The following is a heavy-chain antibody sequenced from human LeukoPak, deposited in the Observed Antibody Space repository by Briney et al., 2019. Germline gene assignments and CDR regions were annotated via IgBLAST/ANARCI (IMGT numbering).Heavy chain of an antibody. Sequence: LSLTCAVYGGSFSGYYWSWIRQAPGKGLEWVAVISYDGNNIYYADSVKGRFTISRDNSKNTLYLQMNSLRAEDTAVYYCAKSHCSSTSCYFDYWGQGTLVTVSS. V-gene: IGHV3-30*18. J-gene: IGHJ4*02. CDR3: AKSHCSSTSCYFDY. CDR1: GGSFSGYY. CDR2: ISYDGNNI. D-gene: IGHD2-2*01.